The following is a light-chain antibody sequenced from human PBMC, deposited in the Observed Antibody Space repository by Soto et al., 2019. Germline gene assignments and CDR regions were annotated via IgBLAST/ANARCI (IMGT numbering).Light chain of an antibody. CDR2: GAS. V-gene: IGKV3-20*01. Sequence: IAFTPAPCPLALSPGKRPTLSCRASRQTNSSCLGWYQLKPCQAPRLLIYGASSRATGIPDRFSGSGSGTDFTLTISTLEPEDFAVYDCQQYSISQWTVGQGTQGEIK. J-gene: IGKJ5*01. CDR1: RQTNSSC. CDR3: QQYSISQWT.